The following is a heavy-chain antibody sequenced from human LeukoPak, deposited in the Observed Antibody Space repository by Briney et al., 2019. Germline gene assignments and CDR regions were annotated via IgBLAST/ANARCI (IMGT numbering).Heavy chain of an antibody. Sequence: SGTLFLTCGVSGGSITNTNYWTWVRQPPGKGLEWIGEVNLQGSTNYNPSLMGRVAISVDKSENHISLQLTSVTAADTAVYYCAREGGPYRPLDYSGQGTLVTVSS. CDR3: AREGGPYRPLDY. CDR2: VNLQGST. V-gene: IGHV4-4*02. J-gene: IGHJ4*02. CDR1: GGSITNTNY.